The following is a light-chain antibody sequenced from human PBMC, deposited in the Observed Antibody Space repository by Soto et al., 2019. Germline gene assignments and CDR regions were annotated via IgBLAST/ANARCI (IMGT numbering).Light chain of an antibody. V-gene: IGLV2-14*01. CDR2: EVS. J-gene: IGLJ3*02. Sequence: QSALTQPASVSGSPGQSITISCTGTSSDVGGYNYVSWYQQDPGKAPKLMIYEVSNRPSGVSNRFSGSKSGNIASLTIFGLQAEDEADYYCTSYTNRGGLWVFGGGTKVTVL. CDR3: TSYTNRGGLWV. CDR1: SSDVGGYNY.